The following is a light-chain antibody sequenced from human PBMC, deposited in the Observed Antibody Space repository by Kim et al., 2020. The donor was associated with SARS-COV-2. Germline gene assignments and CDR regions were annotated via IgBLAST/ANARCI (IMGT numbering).Light chain of an antibody. CDR3: QAWDTSTSGV. CDR1: KFYNYKN. CDR2: RND. V-gene: IGLV3-1*01. J-gene: IGLJ1*01. Sequence: SYELTQPPSLSLSPGQTARITCSGDKFYNYKNVCWYQQKLGQSPVLLIYRNDKRPSGIPERFSGSKSGNAATLTISGTQALDEGDYYCQAWDTSTSGVFGPGTKVTVL.